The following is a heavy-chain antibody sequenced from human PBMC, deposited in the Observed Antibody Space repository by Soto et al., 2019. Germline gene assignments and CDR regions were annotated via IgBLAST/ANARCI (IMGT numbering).Heavy chain of an antibody. CDR1: VGSFSEYY. V-gene: IGHV4-34*01. J-gene: IGHJ4*02. CDR2: IDHSGST. CDR3: AAPPLY. D-gene: IGHD6-6*01. Sequence: SETLSLTCAVYVGSFSEYYWSWIRQPPGKGLEWIGEIDHSGSTNYNPSLKSRVTISVDTSKNQFSLKLSSVTAADTAVYYCAAPPLYWGPGTLVTVSS.